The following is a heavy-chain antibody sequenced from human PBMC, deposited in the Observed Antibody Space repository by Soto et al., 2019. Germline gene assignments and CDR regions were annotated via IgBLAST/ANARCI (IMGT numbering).Heavy chain of an antibody. V-gene: IGHV3-21*02. D-gene: IGHD2-15*01. CDR3: ARGGGSLNY. Sequence: DVQLVESGGGLVKPGGSLRLSCEVSGFSFSISAMNWVRQAPGKGLEWVSSINSGSTSVRYADSVKGRFTISRDNANNSLSLHMNSLRVEDTAVYYCARGGGSLNYWGPGNLVTVSS. CDR2: INSGSTSV. CDR1: GFSFSISA. J-gene: IGHJ4*02.